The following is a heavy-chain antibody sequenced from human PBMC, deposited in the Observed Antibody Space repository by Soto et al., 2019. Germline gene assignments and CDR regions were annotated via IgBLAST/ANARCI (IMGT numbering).Heavy chain of an antibody. Sequence: ASVKVSCKASGGTFSSYAISWVRQAPGQGLEWMGGIIPIFGTANYAQKFQGRVTITADESTSTAYMELSSLRSEDTAVYYCARDRSITGTKLPPNFDYWGQGTLVTVSS. J-gene: IGHJ4*02. D-gene: IGHD1-7*01. CDR2: IIPIFGTA. CDR1: GGTFSSYA. CDR3: ARDRSITGTKLPPNFDY. V-gene: IGHV1-69*13.